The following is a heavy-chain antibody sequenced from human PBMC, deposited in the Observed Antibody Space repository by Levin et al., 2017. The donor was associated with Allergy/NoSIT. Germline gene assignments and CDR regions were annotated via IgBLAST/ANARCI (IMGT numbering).Heavy chain of an antibody. CDR3: ARIRATQYFHTNDY. CDR1: GFSLSTIGMS. V-gene: IGHV2-70*18. CDR2: IDWNDDK. Sequence: TLSLTCSFSGFSLSTIGMSVSWVRQPPGKALEWLALIDWNDDKYYSTSLKTRLTISKDISRNQVALAMTNMDPGDTATYYCARIRATQYFHTNDYWGQGTLVTVSS. D-gene: IGHD1-26*01. J-gene: IGHJ4*02.